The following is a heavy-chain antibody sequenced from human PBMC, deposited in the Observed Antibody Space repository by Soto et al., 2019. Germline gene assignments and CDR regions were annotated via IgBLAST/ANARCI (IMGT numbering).Heavy chain of an antibody. D-gene: IGHD6-19*01. CDR3: ARSGWYYYFDY. J-gene: IGHJ4*02. Sequence: PSETLSLTCTVSGGSISSSSYYWGWIRQPPGKGLEWIGSIYYSGSTYYNPSLKSRVTISVDTSKNQFSLKLSSVTAADTAVYYRARSGWYYYFDYWGQGTLVTSPQ. CDR1: GGSISSSSYY. CDR2: IYYSGST. V-gene: IGHV4-39*01.